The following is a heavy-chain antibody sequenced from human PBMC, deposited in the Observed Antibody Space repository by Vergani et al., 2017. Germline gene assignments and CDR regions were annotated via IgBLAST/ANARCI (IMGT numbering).Heavy chain of an antibody. CDR3: ARISGGSAPYLHY. CDR1: GFTFGDYY. CDR2: IKRDGTET. Sequence: EVHLEESGGGLVQPGGSLRLSCAASGFTFGDYYMAWIRRAPGKGRDWVASIKRDGTETFYVDSVKGRFTISRDNAKTTLYLQMNSLRDEDRGVYYCARISGGSAPYLHYWGQGTLVTVAS. D-gene: IGHD2-15*01. J-gene: IGHJ1*01. V-gene: IGHV3-7*01.